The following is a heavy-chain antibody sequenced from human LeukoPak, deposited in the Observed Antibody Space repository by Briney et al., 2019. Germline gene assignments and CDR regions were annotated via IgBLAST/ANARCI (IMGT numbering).Heavy chain of an antibody. CDR1: GFTFSSYA. Sequence: PGGSLRLSCSASGFTFSSYAMHWVRQAPGKGLEYVSAISSNGGSTYYADSVKGRFTISRDKSNNTLYLQMNSLGAEDTAVYYCAKNVSPFDYWGQGTLVTVSS. D-gene: IGHD2/OR15-2a*01. V-gene: IGHV3-64*04. J-gene: IGHJ4*02. CDR2: ISSNGGST. CDR3: AKNVSPFDY.